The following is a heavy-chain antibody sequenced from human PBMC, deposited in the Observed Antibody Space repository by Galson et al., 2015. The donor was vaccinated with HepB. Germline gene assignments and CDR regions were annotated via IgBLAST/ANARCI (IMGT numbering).Heavy chain of an antibody. J-gene: IGHJ6*02. Sequence: SLRLSCAASGSTFTAYRMTWVRQAPGKGLEWVANIKQDGSEIYYVDSVKGRFTISRDDAKNSLYLQMNSLRAEDTAVYYCARGVRGSSGWQDYYAMDVWGQGTTVTVSS. CDR1: GSTFTAYR. V-gene: IGHV3-7*01. CDR3: ARGVRGSSGWQDYYAMDV. CDR2: IKQDGSEI. D-gene: IGHD6-19*01.